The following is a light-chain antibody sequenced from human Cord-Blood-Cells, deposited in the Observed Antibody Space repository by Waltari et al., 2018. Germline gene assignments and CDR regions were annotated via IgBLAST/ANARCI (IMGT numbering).Light chain of an antibody. CDR2: DVS. Sequence: QSALTQPASVSGSPGQSITISCTGTSSDVGGYNYVSWYQQHPGKAPKLSINDVSNQPSGVSNRFSGSKSGNTASLTISGLQAEEEADYYCSSYTSSSTWVFGGGTKLTVL. J-gene: IGLJ3*02. CDR3: SSYTSSSTWV. V-gene: IGLV2-14*01. CDR1: SSDVGGYNY.